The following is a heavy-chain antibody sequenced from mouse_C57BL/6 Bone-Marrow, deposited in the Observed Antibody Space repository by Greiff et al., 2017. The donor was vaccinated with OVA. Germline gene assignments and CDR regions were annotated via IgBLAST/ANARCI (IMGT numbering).Heavy chain of an antibody. D-gene: IGHD2-4*01. Sequence: EVQLQQSGTVLARPGASVKMSCKTSGYTFTSYWMHWVKQRPGQGLEWIGAIYPGNSDTSYNQKFKGKAKLTAVTSASTAYMELSSLTNEDSAVYYCTRWLAMITGKAWFAYWGQGTLVTVSA. V-gene: IGHV1-5*01. CDR1: GYTFTSYW. CDR3: TRWLAMITGKAWFAY. J-gene: IGHJ3*01. CDR2: IYPGNSDT.